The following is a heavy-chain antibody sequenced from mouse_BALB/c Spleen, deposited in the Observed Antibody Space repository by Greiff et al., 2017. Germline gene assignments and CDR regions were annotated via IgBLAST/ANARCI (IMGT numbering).Heavy chain of an antibody. Sequence: EVQLQESGGGLVKPGGSLKLSCAASGFTFSSYAMSWVRQSPEKRLEWVAEISSGGSYTYYPDTVTGRFTISRDNAKNTLYLEMSSLRSEDTAMYYCARAHYDYDGSFAYWGQGTLVTVSA. CDR2: ISSGGSYT. V-gene: IGHV5-9-4*01. CDR1: GFTFSSYA. J-gene: IGHJ3*01. D-gene: IGHD2-4*01. CDR3: ARAHYDYDGSFAY.